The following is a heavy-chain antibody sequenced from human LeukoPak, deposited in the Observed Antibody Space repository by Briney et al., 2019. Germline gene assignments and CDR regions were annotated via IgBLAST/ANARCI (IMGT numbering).Heavy chain of an antibody. Sequence: PSETLSLTCTISGGSISSYYWSWIRQPPGKGLEWIGYIYDSGSTKYNPSLKSRVTISVDTSKNQFSLKLSSVTAADTGVYYCARDLDTARWDYYGMDVWGQGTTVTVSS. CDR2: IYDSGST. D-gene: IGHD5-18*01. J-gene: IGHJ6*02. CDR1: GGSISSYY. V-gene: IGHV4-59*01. CDR3: ARDLDTARWDYYGMDV.